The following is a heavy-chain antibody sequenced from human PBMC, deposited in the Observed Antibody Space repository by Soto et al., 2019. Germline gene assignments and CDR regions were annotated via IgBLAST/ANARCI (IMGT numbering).Heavy chain of an antibody. V-gene: IGHV4-34*01. CDR1: GGSFSGYY. J-gene: IGHJ4*02. Sequence: QVQLQQWGAGLLKPSETLSLTCAVYGGSFSGYYWSWIRQPPGKGLEWIGEINHSGSTNYNPSLKSRVTISVDTSKNQFSLKLSSVTDADTAVYYCARGLRWSAVAGFDYWGQGTLVTVSS. CDR3: ARGLRWSAVAGFDY. D-gene: IGHD2-21*01. CDR2: INHSGST.